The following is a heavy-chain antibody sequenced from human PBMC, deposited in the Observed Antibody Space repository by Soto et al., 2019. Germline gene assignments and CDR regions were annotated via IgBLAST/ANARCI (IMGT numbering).Heavy chain of an antibody. Sequence: PGESLKISCKGSGYSFTSYWISWVRQMPGKGLEWMGRIDPSDSYTNYSPSFQGHVTISADKSISTAYLQWSSLKASDTAMYYWVSLNYDFWSGYRSNYYYYGMDVWGQGTTVTVSS. CDR2: IDPSDSYT. CDR3: VSLNYDFWSGYRSNYYYYGMDV. J-gene: IGHJ6*02. CDR1: GYSFTSYW. D-gene: IGHD3-3*01. V-gene: IGHV5-10-1*01.